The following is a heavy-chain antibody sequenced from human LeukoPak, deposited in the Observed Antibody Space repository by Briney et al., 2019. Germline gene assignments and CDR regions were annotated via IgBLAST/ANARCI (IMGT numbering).Heavy chain of an antibody. CDR2: ISPNSGDT. CDR3: ARNLEAVAGTV. CDR1: GYTFTGYY. J-gene: IGHJ4*02. D-gene: IGHD6-19*01. Sequence: ASVKVSCKASGYTFTGYYLHWARQAPGQGLDWMGWISPNSGDTHYAQKFQGRVTMTGDTSISTAYMELSSLRSDDTAVYYCARNLEAVAGTVWGQGTLVTVSS. V-gene: IGHV1-2*02.